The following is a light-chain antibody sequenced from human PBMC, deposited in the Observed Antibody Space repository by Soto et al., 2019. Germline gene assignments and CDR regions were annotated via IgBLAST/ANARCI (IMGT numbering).Light chain of an antibody. J-gene: IGKJ1*01. CDR3: QQAHSIPRS. CDR1: QSINNF. CDR2: AAS. Sequence: IQMTQSPPSLSASQGDRITINCRASQSINNFLHWYQKKPGKAPELLIFAASTLQTGVPSRFRGSGSGTDFTLTISSLQPEDFATYYCQQAHSIPRSFGQGTKV. V-gene: IGKV1-39*01.